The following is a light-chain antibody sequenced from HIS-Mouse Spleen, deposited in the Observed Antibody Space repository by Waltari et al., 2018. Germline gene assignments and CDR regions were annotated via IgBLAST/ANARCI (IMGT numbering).Light chain of an antibody. V-gene: IGLV2-11*01. CDR1: SSDVGGYNH. CDR2: DVS. J-gene: IGLJ2*01. CDR3: CSYAGSYTLV. Sequence: QSALTQPRSVSGSPGQSVPISCTGTSSDVGGYNHVSWYQQHPGKAPKLMIYDVSKRPSGVPDRFSGSKSGNTASLTISGLQAEDEADYYCCSYAGSYTLVFGGGTKLTVL.